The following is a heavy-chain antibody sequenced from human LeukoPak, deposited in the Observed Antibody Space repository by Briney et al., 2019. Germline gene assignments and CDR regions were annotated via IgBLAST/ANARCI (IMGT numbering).Heavy chain of an antibody. CDR1: GFTFSSYA. Sequence: GGSLRLSCAASGFTFSSYAMSWVRQAPGKGLEWVSGISWNSGSIGYADSVKGRFTISRDNAKNSLYLQMNSLRAEDTALYYCAKAGFYYDSSGYYSHYFDYWGQGTLVTVSS. CDR3: AKAGFYYDSSGYYSHYFDY. V-gene: IGHV3-9*01. CDR2: ISWNSGSI. J-gene: IGHJ4*02. D-gene: IGHD3-22*01.